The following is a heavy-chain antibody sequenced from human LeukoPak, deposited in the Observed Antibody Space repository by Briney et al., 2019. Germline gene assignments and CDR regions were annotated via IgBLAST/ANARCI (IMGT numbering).Heavy chain of an antibody. CDR1: GYTFHAYG. Sequence: ASVKVSCKTSGYTFHAYGISWVRQAPGQGLEWMGWINPNSGGTNYAQKFQGRVTMTRDTSISTAYMELSRLRSDDTAVYYCARDRGIVVAQALDYWGQGTLVTVSS. CDR2: INPNSGGT. CDR3: ARDRGIVVAQALDY. D-gene: IGHD3-22*01. V-gene: IGHV1-2*02. J-gene: IGHJ4*02.